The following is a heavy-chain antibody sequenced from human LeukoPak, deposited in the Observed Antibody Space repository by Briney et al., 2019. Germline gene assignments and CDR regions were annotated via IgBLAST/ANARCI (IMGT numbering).Heavy chain of an antibody. D-gene: IGHD6-25*01. Sequence: GGSLRLSCAASGFTFSSYWMSWVRQAPGKGLEWVANIKQDGSEKYYVDSVKGRFTISRDNAKNSLYLQMNSLRAEDTAVYYCARDTRLRSPFYYGMDVWGQGTTVTVSS. CDR2: IKQDGSEK. J-gene: IGHJ6*02. CDR3: ARDTRLRSPFYYGMDV. CDR1: GFTFSSYW. V-gene: IGHV3-7*03.